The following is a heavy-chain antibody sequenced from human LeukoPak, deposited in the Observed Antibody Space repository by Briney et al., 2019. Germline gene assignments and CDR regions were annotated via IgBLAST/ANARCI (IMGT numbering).Heavy chain of an antibody. V-gene: IGHV3-23*01. CDR3: AKVGSGRYYGEVFDY. CDR1: GFTFSSYA. CDR2: ISGSGGST. J-gene: IGHJ4*02. Sequence: GGSLRLSCAASGFTFSSYAMSWVRQAPGKGLEWVSAISGSGGSTYYADSVKGRFTISRDNSKNTLYLQMNSLRAEDTAVYYCAKVGSGRYYGEVFDYWGQGTLVTVSS. D-gene: IGHD1-26*01.